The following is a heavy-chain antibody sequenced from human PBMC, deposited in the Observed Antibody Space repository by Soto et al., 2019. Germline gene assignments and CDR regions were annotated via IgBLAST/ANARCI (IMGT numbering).Heavy chain of an antibody. V-gene: IGHV1-46*03. Sequence: ASVEVSCKASGYTFTSYYMHWVRQAPGQGLEWMGIINPSGGSTSYAQKFQGRVTMTRDTSTSTVYMELSSLRSEDTAVYYCARDHSSSWADYYYYYMDVWGKGTTVTVSS. J-gene: IGHJ6*03. CDR1: GYTFTSYY. D-gene: IGHD6-13*01. CDR2: INPSGGST. CDR3: ARDHSSSWADYYYYYMDV.